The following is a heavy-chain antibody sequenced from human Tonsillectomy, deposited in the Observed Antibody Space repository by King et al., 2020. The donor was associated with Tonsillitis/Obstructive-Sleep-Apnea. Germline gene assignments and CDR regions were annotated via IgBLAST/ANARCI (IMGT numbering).Heavy chain of an antibody. V-gene: IGHV3-23*04. CDR2: ISGSGGST. Sequence: VQLVESGGGLVQPGGSLRLSCATSGFTFSSYAMAWVRQAPGKGLEWLSGISGSGGSTYYADSVKGRFTISRAKSKNTMYLQMNSLRAEDTALYFCAKYDYDDTSGYSGPHDAVDIWGQGTMVTVAA. D-gene: IGHD3-22*01. CDR3: AKYDYDDTSGYSGPHDAVDI. CDR1: GFTFSSYA. J-gene: IGHJ3*02.